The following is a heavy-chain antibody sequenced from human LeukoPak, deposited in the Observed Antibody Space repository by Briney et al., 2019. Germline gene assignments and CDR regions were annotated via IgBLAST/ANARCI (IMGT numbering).Heavy chain of an antibody. J-gene: IGHJ6*03. Sequence: TSSETLSLTCTVSGGSISSYYWSWIRQPPGKGLEWIGYIYYSGSTNYNPSLKSRVTISVDTSKNQFSLKLSSVTAADTAVYYCAREMEDKSLVWFGELKKYYYYYMDVWGKGTTVTVSS. V-gene: IGHV4-59*01. CDR2: IYYSGST. CDR3: AREMEDKSLVWFGELKKYYYYYMDV. CDR1: GGSISSYY. D-gene: IGHD3-10*01.